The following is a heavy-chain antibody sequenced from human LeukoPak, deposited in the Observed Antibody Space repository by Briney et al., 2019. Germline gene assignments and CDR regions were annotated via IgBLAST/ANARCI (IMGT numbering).Heavy chain of an antibody. CDR2: INHSGST. V-gene: IGHV4-34*01. Sequence: PSETLSLTCAAYGGSFSGYYWSWIRQPPGKGLEWIGEINHSGSTNYNPSLKSRVTISVDTSKNQFSLKLSSVTAADTAVYYCARVIVAAGNDAFDIWGQGTMVTVSS. D-gene: IGHD6-19*01. CDR1: GGSFSGYY. J-gene: IGHJ3*02. CDR3: ARVIVAAGNDAFDI.